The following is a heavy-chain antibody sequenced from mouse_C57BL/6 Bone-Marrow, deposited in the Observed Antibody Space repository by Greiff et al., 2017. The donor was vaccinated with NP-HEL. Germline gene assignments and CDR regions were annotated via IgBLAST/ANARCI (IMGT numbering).Heavy chain of an antibody. V-gene: IGHV1-81*01. CDR1: GYTFTSYG. CDR2: IYPRSGNT. CDR3: AREAIYYDY. D-gene: IGHD2-4*01. J-gene: IGHJ3*01. Sequence: QVQLQQSGAELARPGASVKLSCKASGYTFTSYGISWVKQRPGQGLEWIGEIYPRSGNTYYNEKFKGKATLTADKSSSTAYMELRSLTSEDSAVYFCAREAIYYDYWGQGTLVTVSA.